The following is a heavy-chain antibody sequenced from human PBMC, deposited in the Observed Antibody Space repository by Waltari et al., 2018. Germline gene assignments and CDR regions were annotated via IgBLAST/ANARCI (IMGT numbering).Heavy chain of an antibody. D-gene: IGHD3-9*01. CDR2: ISGSGGST. Sequence: EVQLVESGGGLVQPGGPLSPPGPPPGFPFTSMPLTGVRQAPGKGLEWVSAISGSGGSTYYADSVKGRFTISRDNSKNTLYLQMNSLRAEDTAVYYCATSYYDILTGYSTPWYWGQGTLVTVSS. V-gene: IGHV3-23*04. CDR1: GFPFTSMP. CDR3: ATSYYDILTGYSTPWY. J-gene: IGHJ4*02.